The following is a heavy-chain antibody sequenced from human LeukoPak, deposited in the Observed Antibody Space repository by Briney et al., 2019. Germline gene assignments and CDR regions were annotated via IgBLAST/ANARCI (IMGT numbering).Heavy chain of an antibody. D-gene: IGHD6-13*01. Sequence: GESLKISCKGSGYSFTSYWISWVRQMPGKGLEWMGRIDPSDSYTNYSPSFQGHVTISADKSISTAYLQWSSLKASDTAMHYCARQGYSSSWYEDYWGQGTLVTVSS. J-gene: IGHJ4*02. CDR2: IDPSDSYT. CDR3: ARQGYSSSWYEDY. V-gene: IGHV5-10-1*01. CDR1: GYSFTSYW.